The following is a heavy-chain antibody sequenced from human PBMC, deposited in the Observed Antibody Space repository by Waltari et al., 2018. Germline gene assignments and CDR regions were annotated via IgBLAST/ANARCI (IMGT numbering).Heavy chain of an antibody. V-gene: IGHV4-59*12. CDR3: ARRGGWGGRYYFDY. Sequence: GLVKPSETLSLTCAVSGGSISSNYWSWIRQSPGKGLEWMGYIYGGSGSTSYNPSLKSRVTISRDTSKNQFSLKLSSVTAAETAVYYWARRGGWGGRYYFDYWGQGVLVTVSS. CDR2: IYGGSGST. J-gene: IGHJ4*02. CDR1: GGSISSNY. D-gene: IGHD3-10*01.